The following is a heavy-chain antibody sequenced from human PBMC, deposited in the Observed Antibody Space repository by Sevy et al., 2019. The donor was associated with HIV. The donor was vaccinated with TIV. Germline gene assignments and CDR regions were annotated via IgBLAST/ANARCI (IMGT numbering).Heavy chain of an antibody. J-gene: IGHJ6*02. CDR1: GFAFSNYW. V-gene: IGHV3-7*01. CDR2: IKQDGSEI. Sequence: GGSLRLSCAASGFAFSNYWMNWVRQAPGKGLEWVANIKQDGSEIYYVDSVRGQFSISRDNAKNSVFLQMNSLRVEDTAVYYCARDRGITVYNYYGMDVWGQGTTVTVSS. CDR3: ARDRGITVYNYYGMDV. D-gene: IGHD1-20*01.